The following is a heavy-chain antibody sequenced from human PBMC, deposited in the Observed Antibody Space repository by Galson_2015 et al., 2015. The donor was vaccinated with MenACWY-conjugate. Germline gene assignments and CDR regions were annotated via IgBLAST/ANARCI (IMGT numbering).Heavy chain of an antibody. V-gene: IGHV3-64D*06. CDR1: GFTFSSYT. Sequence: SLRLSCAASGFTFSSYTMHWVRQAPGKGLEYVSFISTNGGRAYYADSVKGRFTISRDNSKNTLYLQMSSLRAEDTAVYYCVNPLLWSGALDVWGKGTTVTVSS. CDR2: ISTNGGRA. J-gene: IGHJ6*04. D-gene: IGHD3-3*01. CDR3: VNPLLWSGALDV.